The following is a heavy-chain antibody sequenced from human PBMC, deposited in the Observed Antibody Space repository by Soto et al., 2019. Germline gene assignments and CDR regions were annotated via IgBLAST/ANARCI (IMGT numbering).Heavy chain of an antibody. D-gene: IGHD3-16*01. J-gene: IGHJ4*02. CDR1: GFTFSNYA. Sequence: GGSLRLSCAASGFTFSNYAMSWVRQAPGKGLEWVSGISGRGGNTYYADSVKDRFTISRDNSINTLYLQTNSLRAEDTAIYYCAKDGRGNSSPYYFDYWGQGTLVTVSS. CDR3: AKDGRGNSSPYYFDY. V-gene: IGHV3-23*01. CDR2: ISGRGGNT.